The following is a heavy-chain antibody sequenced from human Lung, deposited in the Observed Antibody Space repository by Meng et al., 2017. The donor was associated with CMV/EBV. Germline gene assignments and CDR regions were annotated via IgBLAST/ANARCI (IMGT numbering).Heavy chain of an antibody. V-gene: IGHV3-73*01. Sequence: GESLKISCSASGFTFSDAGLHWVRQASGRGLEWIGRIRNRANSHATAYVASVKGRFTISRDDSKNTMYLHMNSLKTDDTAVYYCSRGDSNGHLYWGQGTVVTVSS. CDR1: GFTFSDAG. CDR2: IRNRANSHAT. CDR3: SRGDSNGHLY. J-gene: IGHJ4*02. D-gene: IGHD3-22*01.